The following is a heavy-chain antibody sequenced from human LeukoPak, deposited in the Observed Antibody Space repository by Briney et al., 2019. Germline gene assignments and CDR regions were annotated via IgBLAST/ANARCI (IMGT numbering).Heavy chain of an antibody. J-gene: IGHJ4*02. CDR2: IKEDGSEK. V-gene: IGHV3-7*01. D-gene: IGHD2-15*01. CDR1: GFSFSSDW. CDR3: ARDKRGHHY. Sequence: GGSLRLSCAASGFSFSSDWMTWVRQAPGKGLEWVANIKEDGSEKNYVDSVAGRFIISRDNAKNSVLLQMNSLRVEDTAVYYCARDKRGHHYWGQGTLVTVSS.